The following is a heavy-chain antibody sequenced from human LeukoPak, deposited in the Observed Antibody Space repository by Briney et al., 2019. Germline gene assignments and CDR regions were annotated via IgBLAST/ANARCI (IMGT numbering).Heavy chain of an antibody. CDR1: GFTFSSYA. CDR2: IKSDGSST. CDR3: ARGTGNYYGY. D-gene: IGHD3/OR15-3a*01. J-gene: IGHJ4*02. V-gene: IGHV3-74*01. Sequence: GGSLRLSCAASGFTFSSYAMSWVRQAPGKGLVWVSRIKSDGSSTSYADSVKGRFTITRDSAKNTLYLQMNSLRAEDTAVYYCARGTGNYYGYWGQGTLVTVSS.